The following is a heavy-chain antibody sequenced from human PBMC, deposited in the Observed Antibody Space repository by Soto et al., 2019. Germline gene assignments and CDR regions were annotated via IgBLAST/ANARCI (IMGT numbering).Heavy chain of an antibody. CDR1: GGSISRYY. V-gene: IGHV4-59*01. D-gene: IGHD2-8*01. Sequence: LSLTCSVSGGSISRYYWSWIRQPPGKGLEWIGYAYYSGDTGYNPSLKSRVTMAVDTSKNQVSLKLSSVTAADTAVYYCARDRSTYGGGGTGEVKENWFDPWGQGALVTVSS. J-gene: IGHJ5*02. CDR2: AYYSGDT. CDR3: ARDRSTYGGGGTGEVKENWFDP.